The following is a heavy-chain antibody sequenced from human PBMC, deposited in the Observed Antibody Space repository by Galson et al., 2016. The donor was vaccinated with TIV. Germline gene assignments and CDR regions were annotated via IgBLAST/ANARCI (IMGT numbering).Heavy chain of an antibody. CDR3: ARDSSGYFSFDC. CDR2: ISYDRSNK. CDR1: GFTFGSYG. Sequence: SLRLSCAASGFTFGSYGMHWVRQAPGKGLDWVALISYDRSNKDYADSVKGRFTISRDNSKNTLYLRMNSLRAEDTAVYYCARDSSGYFSFDCWGQGTLVTVSS. J-gene: IGHJ4*02. D-gene: IGHD3-22*01. V-gene: IGHV3-30*03.